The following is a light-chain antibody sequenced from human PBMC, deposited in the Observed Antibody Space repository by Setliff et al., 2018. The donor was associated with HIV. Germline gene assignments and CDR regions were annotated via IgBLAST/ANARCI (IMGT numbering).Light chain of an antibody. J-gene: IGLJ1*01. V-gene: IGLV1-47*01. CDR1: SSNIGTNY. Sequence: QSVLTQPPSASGTPGQRITISCSGSSSNIGTNYVSWYQQLPGTAPKLLLFRNGQRPSGVPDRFSGSKSGTSASLAISGLRSEDEADYYCSSWTTTQYVFGTGTKVTVL. CDR2: RNG. CDR3: SSWTTTQYV.